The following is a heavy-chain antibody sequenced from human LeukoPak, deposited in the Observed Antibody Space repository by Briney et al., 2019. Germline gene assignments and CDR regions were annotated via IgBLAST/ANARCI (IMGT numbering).Heavy chain of an antibody. J-gene: IGHJ4*02. CDR3: ARGQSMSY. CDR2: ISPHTYTT. Sequence: GASVKVSCKASGYTFNNFVISWVRQAPAQGLEWVGWISPHTYTTKYAQKVQGRLTMTTDASTTTVYMELRSLRFDDTAVYFCARGQSMSYWGEGTPVTVSS. CDR1: GYTFNNFV. V-gene: IGHV1-18*01. D-gene: IGHD6-6*01.